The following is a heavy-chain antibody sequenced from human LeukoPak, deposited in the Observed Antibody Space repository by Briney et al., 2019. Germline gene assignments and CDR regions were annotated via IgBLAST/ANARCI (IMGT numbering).Heavy chain of an antibody. CDR2: ISYDGSNK. V-gene: IGHV3-30*18. D-gene: IGHD1-7*01. J-gene: IGHJ6*02. CDR1: GFTFSSYG. Sequence: GGSLRLSCAASGFTFSSYGMHWVRPAPGKGLEWVAVISYDGSNKYYADSVKGRFTISRDNSKNTLYLQMNSLRAEDTAVYYCAKATTSYYYYYGMDVWGQGTTVTVSS. CDR3: AKATTSYYYYYGMDV.